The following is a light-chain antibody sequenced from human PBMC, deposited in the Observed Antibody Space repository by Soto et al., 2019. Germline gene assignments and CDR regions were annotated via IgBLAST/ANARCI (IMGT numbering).Light chain of an antibody. CDR3: QQLNSYPLT. CDR2: GAS. V-gene: IGKV1-9*01. CDR1: QGISSY. Sequence: DIELTQSPSFLSASVGDRVTITCRASQGISSYLAWYQQKPGKPPKLLIYGASTVHSGVPSRFRGSGSVTEFTLTISSLQPEDFATYYCQQLNSYPLTCGGGTKVEIK. J-gene: IGKJ4*01.